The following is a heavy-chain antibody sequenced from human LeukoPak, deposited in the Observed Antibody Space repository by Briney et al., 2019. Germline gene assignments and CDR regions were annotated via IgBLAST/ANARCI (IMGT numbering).Heavy chain of an antibody. CDR3: AKDHRDSGNYYYYYGLDV. J-gene: IGHJ6*02. CDR1: GFTFISYA. CDR2: LSGNAGRP. Sequence: GGSLRLSCAASGFTFISYAMSWVCQAPGKGLEWVSSLSGNAGRPYYADSVKGRFTISRDNSKNTLYLQMNSLRAEDTAVYYCAKDHRDSGNYYYYYGLDVWGQGTMVTVSS. D-gene: IGHD1-26*01. V-gene: IGHV3-23*01.